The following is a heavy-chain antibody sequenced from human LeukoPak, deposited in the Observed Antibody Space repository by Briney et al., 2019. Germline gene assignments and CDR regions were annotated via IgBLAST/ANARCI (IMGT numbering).Heavy chain of an antibody. CDR1: GFTFGDYS. CDR2: IRSKTYGGTT. Sequence: RSPRLSCTASGFTFGDYSMGWVRQAPGKGLEWVGFIRSKTYGGTTEYAASVKGRFTISRDDSKSIAYLQMNSLKTEDTAVYYCAKRGYSYGYLDYWGQGTLVTVSS. V-gene: IGHV3-49*04. CDR3: AKRGYSYGYLDY. D-gene: IGHD5-18*01. J-gene: IGHJ4*02.